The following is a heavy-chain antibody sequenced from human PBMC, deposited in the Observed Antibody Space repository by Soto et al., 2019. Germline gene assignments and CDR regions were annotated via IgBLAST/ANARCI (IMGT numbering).Heavy chain of an antibody. CDR2: IHAGNGDT. CDR1: GYTFSNYA. D-gene: IGHD2-15*01. V-gene: IGHV1-3*01. CDR3: ASVPRYTSDSVQVLAVMFEYWFVP. Sequence: QVQLVQSGAEVKKPGASVKLSCKASGYTFSNYAVQWVRQAPGQSLEWMGWIHAGNGDTKYSQKFHDRVTITRDTSASTAYMGLSSLRSEDTAIYYCASVPRYTSDSVQVLAVMFEYWFVPWGQGTLVIVSS. J-gene: IGHJ5*02.